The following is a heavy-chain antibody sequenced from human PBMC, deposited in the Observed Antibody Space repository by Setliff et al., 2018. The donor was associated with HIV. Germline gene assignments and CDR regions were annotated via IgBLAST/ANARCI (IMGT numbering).Heavy chain of an antibody. CDR3: ARGCYGSGSYSGWFDP. D-gene: IGHD3-10*01. V-gene: IGHV4-61*09. Sequence: PSETLSLTCTVSGGSISSGSYYWSWIRQPAGKGLEWIGHIHTSGSTKYNPSLKSRVTISIDKSKKQFSLKLSSVTAADTAVYYCARGCYGSGSYSGWFDPWGQGTLVTVSS. J-gene: IGHJ5*02. CDR1: GGSISSGSYY. CDR2: IHTSGST.